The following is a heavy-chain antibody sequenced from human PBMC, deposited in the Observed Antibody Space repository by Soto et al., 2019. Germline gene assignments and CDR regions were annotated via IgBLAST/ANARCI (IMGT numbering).Heavy chain of an antibody. CDR2: ISSSSSYT. V-gene: IGHV3-11*03. CDR1: GFTFSDYY. Sequence: GGSLRLSCAASGFTFSDYYMSWIRQAPGKVLEWVSYISSSSSYTNYADSVRGRFTISRDNAKNSLYLQMNSLRAEDTAVYYCARSGLRYFDWLVAETGYYSMDVWGQGTTVTVSS. J-gene: IGHJ6*02. CDR3: ARSGLRYFDWLVAETGYYSMDV. D-gene: IGHD3-9*01.